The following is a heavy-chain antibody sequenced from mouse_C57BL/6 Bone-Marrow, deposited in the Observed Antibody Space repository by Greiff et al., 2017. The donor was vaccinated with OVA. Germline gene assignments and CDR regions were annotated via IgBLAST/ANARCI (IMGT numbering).Heavy chain of an antibody. J-gene: IGHJ4*01. Sequence: VQRVESGPGLVQPSQSLSITCTVSGFSLTSYGVHWVRQPPGKGLEWLGVIWSGGSTDYNAAFISRLSISKDNSKSQVFFKMNSLQADDTAIYYCAKSRYYYGSSPYYAMDYWGQGTSVTVSS. CDR1: GFSLTSYG. CDR2: IWSGGST. CDR3: AKSRYYYGSSPYYAMDY. D-gene: IGHD1-1*01. V-gene: IGHV2-4*01.